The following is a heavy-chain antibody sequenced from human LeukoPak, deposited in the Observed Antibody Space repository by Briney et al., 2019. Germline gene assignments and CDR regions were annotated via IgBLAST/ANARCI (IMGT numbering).Heavy chain of an antibody. CDR1: GFTFSSYG. Sequence: GRSLRLSCAASGFTFSSYGMHWVRQAPGKGLEWVAVISYDGSNKYYADSVKGRFTISRDNSKNTLYLQMNSLRAEDTAVYYCVGVRFLEWLGDAFDIWGQGTMVTVSS. D-gene: IGHD3-3*01. J-gene: IGHJ3*02. CDR2: ISYDGSNK. V-gene: IGHV3-30*03. CDR3: VGVRFLEWLGDAFDI.